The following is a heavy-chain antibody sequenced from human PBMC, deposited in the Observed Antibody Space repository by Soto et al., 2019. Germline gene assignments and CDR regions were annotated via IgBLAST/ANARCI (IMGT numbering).Heavy chain of an antibody. CDR3: ARDSPLCPWAYSYDSSGYCAFDI. D-gene: IGHD3-22*01. V-gene: IGHV3-21*01. Sequence: GGSLRLSCAASGFTFSSYSMNWVRQAPGKGLEWVSSISSSSSYIYYADSVKGRFTISRDNAKNSLYLQMNSLRAEDTAGYYCARDSPLCPWAYSYDSSGYCAFDIWGQGTMVTVSS. CDR2: ISSSSSYI. J-gene: IGHJ3*02. CDR1: GFTFSSYS.